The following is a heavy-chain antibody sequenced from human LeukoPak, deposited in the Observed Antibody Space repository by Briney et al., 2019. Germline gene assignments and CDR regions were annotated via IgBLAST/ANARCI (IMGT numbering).Heavy chain of an antibody. Sequence: SKTLSLTCAVYGGSFSGYYWSWIRQPPGKGLEWIGEINHSGSTNYNPSLRSRVTISVDTSKNQFSLKLSSVTAADTAVYYCARGRIAAADAFDIWGQGTMVTVSS. CDR3: ARGRIAAADAFDI. V-gene: IGHV4-34*01. CDR2: INHSGST. CDR1: GGSFSGYY. D-gene: IGHD6-13*01. J-gene: IGHJ3*02.